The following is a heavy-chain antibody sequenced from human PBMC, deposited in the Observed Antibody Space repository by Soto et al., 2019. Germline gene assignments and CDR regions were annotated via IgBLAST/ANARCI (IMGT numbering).Heavy chain of an antibody. CDR3: AKENSQYDSSGYVDD. V-gene: IGHV3-23*01. Sequence: SLRLSCAASGFTFSSYAMSWVRQAPGKGLDWVSGISGSGGSTYYADSVKGRFTVSRDNSKNTLYLQMNSLRAEDTAVYYCAKENSQYDSSGYVDDRGQGTLVTVSS. J-gene: IGHJ4*02. CDR2: ISGSGGST. D-gene: IGHD3-22*01. CDR1: GFTFSSYA.